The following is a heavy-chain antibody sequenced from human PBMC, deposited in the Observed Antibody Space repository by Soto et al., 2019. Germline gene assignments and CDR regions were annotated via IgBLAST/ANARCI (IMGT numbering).Heavy chain of an antibody. CDR2: IYYSGST. D-gene: IGHD3-10*01. V-gene: IGHV4-59*01. CDR1: GGSISSNY. J-gene: IGHJ4*02. CDR3: ARAKGRAYVGC. Sequence: QVQLQESGPGLVKPSETLSLTCSVSGGSISSNYWSWIRQHPGTGLEWIGYIYYSGSTNYHPSLKRRITIAVGTAKNHFSLKLGSVTAAETAVYYCARAKGRAYVGCWGQGTLVTVSS.